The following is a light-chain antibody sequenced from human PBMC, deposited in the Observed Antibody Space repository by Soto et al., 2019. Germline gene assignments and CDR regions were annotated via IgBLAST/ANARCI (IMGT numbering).Light chain of an antibody. J-gene: IGLJ2*01. Sequence: SYVLTQPPSVSVALGQTAELTCRGDNIGMKSVHWYQQKSGLAPVLVVYDDDERPSGIPDRLSGSNFGDTATLTIRRAEVGDEADYYCQLWVPSGEVFGGGTKVTVL. CDR1: NIGMKS. CDR2: DDD. CDR3: QLWVPSGEV. V-gene: IGLV3-21*02.